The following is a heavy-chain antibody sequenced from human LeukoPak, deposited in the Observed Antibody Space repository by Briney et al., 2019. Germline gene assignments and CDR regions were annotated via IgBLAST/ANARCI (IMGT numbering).Heavy chain of an antibody. D-gene: IGHD5-24*01. V-gene: IGHV3-33*06. J-gene: IGHJ4*02. CDR2: IWYDGSNK. CDR1: GFTFSSYG. CDR3: AKGGQSWLPYFDY. Sequence: GRSLRLSCAASGFTFSSYGMHWVRQAPGKGLEWVAVIWYDGSNKCYADSVKGRFTISRDNSKNTLYLQMNSLRAEDTAVYYCAKGGQSWLPYFDYWGQGTLVTVSS.